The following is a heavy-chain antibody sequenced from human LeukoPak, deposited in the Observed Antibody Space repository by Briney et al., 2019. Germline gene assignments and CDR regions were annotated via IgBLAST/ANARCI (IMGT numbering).Heavy chain of an antibody. CDR1: GFTLSSNY. V-gene: IGHV3-66*01. Sequence: GGSLRLSCAASGFTLSSNYMSWVRQAPGKGLEGVSVINSGSSTYYAASVKGIFTITRDNYKNTLYLQMNSLRAEDTAVYYCARVARKWGGSYYSAFDIWGQGTMVTVSS. D-gene: IGHD1-26*01. CDR2: INSGSST. J-gene: IGHJ3*02. CDR3: ARVARKWGGSYYSAFDI.